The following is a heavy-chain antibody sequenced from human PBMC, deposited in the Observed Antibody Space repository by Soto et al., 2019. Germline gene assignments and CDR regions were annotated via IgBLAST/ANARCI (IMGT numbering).Heavy chain of an antibody. Sequence: SETLSLTCTVSGGSVSSGSYYWSWIRQPPGKGLEWIGYIYYSGSTNYNPSLKSRVTISVDTSKNQFSLKLSSVTAADTAVYNCAREMATRGKNDNYYYGMDVWAKGPTVTVSS. D-gene: IGHD5-12*01. V-gene: IGHV4-61*01. CDR1: GGSVSSGSYY. J-gene: IGHJ6*04. CDR2: IYYSGST. CDR3: AREMATRGKNDNYYYGMDV.